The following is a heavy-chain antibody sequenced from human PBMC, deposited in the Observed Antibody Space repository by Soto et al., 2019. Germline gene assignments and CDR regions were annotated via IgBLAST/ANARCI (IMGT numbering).Heavy chain of an antibody. D-gene: IGHD2-15*01. J-gene: IGHJ4*02. V-gene: IGHV3-20*01. CDR3: ARDPGRYCSGGSCYMWSD. CDR2: INWNGGST. CDR1: GFTFDDYG. Sequence: EVQLVESGGGVVRPGGSLSLSCAASGFTFDDYGMSWVRQAPGKGLEWVSGINWNGGSTGYADSVKGRFPISRDNAKNSLYLQMNSLRADDTALYHCARDPGRYCSGGSCYMWSDWGQGTLVTVSS.